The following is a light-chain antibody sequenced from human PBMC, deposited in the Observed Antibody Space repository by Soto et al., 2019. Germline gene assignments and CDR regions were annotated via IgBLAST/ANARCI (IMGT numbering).Light chain of an antibody. J-gene: IGKJ2*01. CDR2: GAS. Sequence: EIVLTQSPGTLSLSPGERATLSCKASQSVTSRYSAWYQQKPGQAPRLPIYGASSRATGIPDRFSGSGSGTAFTLTISRLEPEDFAVYFCQQYNNSPEYTFGQGTKLEIK. CDR3: QQYNNSPEYT. V-gene: IGKV3-20*01. CDR1: QSVTSRY.